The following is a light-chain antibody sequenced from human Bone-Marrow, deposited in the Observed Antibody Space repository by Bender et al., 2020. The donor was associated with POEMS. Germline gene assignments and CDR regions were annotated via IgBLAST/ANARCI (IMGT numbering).Light chain of an antibody. CDR1: SSDVGGYDH. CDR3: SSYADVNSVV. Sequence: QSPLTQPASVSGSPGRSITIPCTGTSSDVGGYDHVSWFQQFPGKVPRLLIYDVYHRPSGISTRFSASKSGNTASLTISGLQAEDEAVYYCSSYADVNSVVFGGGTKLTV. CDR2: DVY. V-gene: IGLV2-14*03. J-gene: IGLJ2*01.